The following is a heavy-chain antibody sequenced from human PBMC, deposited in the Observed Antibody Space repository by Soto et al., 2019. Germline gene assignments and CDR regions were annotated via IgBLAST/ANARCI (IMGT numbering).Heavy chain of an antibody. D-gene: IGHD6-19*01. Sequence: EVQLVESGGGLVQPGGSLRLSCAASGFTFNSYWMYWVRQGPGKGLVWVSRINSDGSTTTYADSVKGRFTISRDSAKNRLYLQMRSLRAEDTAVYYCARGGSGWFHYYYGLDAWGQGTTVTVSS. J-gene: IGHJ6*02. CDR2: INSDGSTT. CDR1: GFTFNSYW. V-gene: IGHV3-74*01. CDR3: ARGGSGWFHYYYGLDA.